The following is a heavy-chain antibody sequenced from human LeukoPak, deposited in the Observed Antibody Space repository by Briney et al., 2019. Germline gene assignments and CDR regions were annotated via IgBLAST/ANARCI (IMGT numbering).Heavy chain of an antibody. V-gene: IGHV3-7*01. J-gene: IGHJ4*02. CDR2: VNGDGSER. Sequence: GGSLRLSCAASGFTFSSAWMTWVRQAPGKGPEWVANVNGDGSERYHVASVKGRFTISRDNAKNSLYLQMNSLRAEDTAVYYCTRDFGWQQFAYWGQGTLVTVSS. CDR3: TRDFGWQQFAY. D-gene: IGHD5-24*01. CDR1: GFTFSSAW.